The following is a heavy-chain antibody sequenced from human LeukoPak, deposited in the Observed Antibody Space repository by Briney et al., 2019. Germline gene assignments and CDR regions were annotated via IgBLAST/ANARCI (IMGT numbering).Heavy chain of an antibody. CDR2: INPNSGGT. CDR1: GYTFTGYY. J-gene: IGHJ4*02. Sequence: APVKVSCKASGYTFTGYYMHWVRQAPGQGLEWMGWINPNSGGTNYAQKFQGRVTTTRDTSISTAYMELSRLRPDDTAVYYCARGWMGHFDYWGQGTLVTVSS. V-gene: IGHV1-2*02. D-gene: IGHD5-12*01. CDR3: ARGWMGHFDY.